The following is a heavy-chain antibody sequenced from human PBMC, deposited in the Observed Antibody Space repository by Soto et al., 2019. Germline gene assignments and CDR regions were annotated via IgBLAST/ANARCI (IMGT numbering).Heavy chain of an antibody. CDR3: ATAHYSCSSTSCWFDY. CDR1: GYTLTELS. V-gene: IGHV1-24*01. J-gene: IGHJ4*02. D-gene: IGHD2-2*01. CDR2: FDPEDGET. Sequence: ASVKVSCKVSGYTLTELSMHWVRQAPGKGLEWMGGFDPEDGETIYAQKFQGRVTMTEDTSTATAYMELSSLRSEETAVYYCATAHYSCSSTSCWFDYWGQGTLVTVSS.